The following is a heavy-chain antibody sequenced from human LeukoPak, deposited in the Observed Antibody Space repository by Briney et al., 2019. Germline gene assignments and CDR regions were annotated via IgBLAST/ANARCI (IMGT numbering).Heavy chain of an antibody. Sequence: GGSLRLSCAASGFTFSSYGMHWVRQAPGKGLEWVAVISYDGSNKYYPDSVKGRFTIARDNSKNTLYLQMNSPRAEDTAVYYCAKTQWLVLGGAFDIWGQGTMVTVSS. CDR1: GFTFSSYG. V-gene: IGHV3-30*18. D-gene: IGHD6-19*01. J-gene: IGHJ3*02. CDR3: AKTQWLVLGGAFDI. CDR2: ISYDGSNK.